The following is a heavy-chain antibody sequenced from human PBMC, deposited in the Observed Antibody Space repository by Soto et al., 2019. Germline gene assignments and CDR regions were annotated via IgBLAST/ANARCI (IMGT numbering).Heavy chain of an antibody. D-gene: IGHD1-26*01. CDR1: GGSISSSSYY. V-gene: IGHV4-39*01. Sequence: SETLSLTCTVSGGSISSSSYYWGWIRQPPGKGLEWIGSIYYSGSTYYNPSLKSRVTISVDTSKNQFSLKRSSGTAADTAVYYCARQGYSGSYYYFDYWGQGTLVTVSS. J-gene: IGHJ4*02. CDR3: ARQGYSGSYYYFDY. CDR2: IYYSGST.